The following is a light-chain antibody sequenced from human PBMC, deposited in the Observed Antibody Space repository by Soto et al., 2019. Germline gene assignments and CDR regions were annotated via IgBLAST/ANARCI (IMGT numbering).Light chain of an antibody. Sequence: IGMTQSLLSLPATPGEPASISSRSTQRIVRRNVNNYLDWYLQKPGQAPQLLIYWGSNRASGIPDRFSGSGSGTDFTLKISRVEAEDVGVYYCMQHLQSWTFGQGAKVDIK. J-gene: IGKJ1*01. V-gene: IGKV2-28*01. CDR3: MQHLQSWT. CDR2: WGS. CDR1: QRIVRRNVNNY.